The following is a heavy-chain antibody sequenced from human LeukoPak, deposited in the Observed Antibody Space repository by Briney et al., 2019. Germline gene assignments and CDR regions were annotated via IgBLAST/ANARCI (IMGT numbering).Heavy chain of an antibody. J-gene: IGHJ4*02. D-gene: IGHD4-17*01. Sequence: SETLSLTCTVSVGSISSSSYYWVWIPQPPGKGLEWIRSIYYIGSTYFNPSLKSRVTISVYTPKNQFSLKLSAVSAADTAVYYCARGEDYASFDYWGQGNLVTVSS. CDR3: ARGEDYASFDY. CDR1: VGSISSSSYY. CDR2: IYYIGST. V-gene: IGHV4-39*01.